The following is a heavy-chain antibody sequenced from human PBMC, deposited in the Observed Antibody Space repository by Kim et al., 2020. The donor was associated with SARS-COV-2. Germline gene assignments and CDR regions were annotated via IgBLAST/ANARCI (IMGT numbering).Heavy chain of an antibody. D-gene: IGHD6-19*01. V-gene: IGHV1-24*01. Sequence: ASVKVSCKVSGYTLTELSMHWVRQAPGKGLEWMGGFDPEDGETIYAQKFQGRVTMTEDTSTDTAYMELSSLRSEDTAVYYCATFPLEGASSGWYGWFDPWGQGTLVTVSS. CDR1: GYTLTELS. CDR2: FDPEDGET. J-gene: IGHJ5*02. CDR3: ATFPLEGASSGWYGWFDP.